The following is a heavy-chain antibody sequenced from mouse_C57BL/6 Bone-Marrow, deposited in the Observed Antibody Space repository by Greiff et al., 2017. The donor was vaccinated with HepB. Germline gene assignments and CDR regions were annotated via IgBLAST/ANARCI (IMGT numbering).Heavy chain of an antibody. CDR3: ARSIDGYSDYYAMDY. Sequence: QVQLQQPGAELVKPGASVKMSCKASGYTFTSYWITWVKQRPGQGLEWIGDIYPGSGSTNYNEKFKSKATLTVDTSSSTAYMQLSSLTSEDSAVYYCARSIDGYSDYYAMDYWGQGTSVTVSS. CDR1: GYTFTSYW. V-gene: IGHV1-55*01. CDR2: IYPGSGST. D-gene: IGHD2-3*01. J-gene: IGHJ4*01.